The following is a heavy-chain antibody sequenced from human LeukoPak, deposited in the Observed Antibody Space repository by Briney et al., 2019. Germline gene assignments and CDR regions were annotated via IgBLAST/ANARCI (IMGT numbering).Heavy chain of an antibody. J-gene: IGHJ3*02. Sequence: PSQTLSLTCTVSGGSISSGSYSWNWIPPPAGKGLEWIGRIYTSGSTNYNPSLKSRLTITLDTAKNQFSLQLSSVTAADTAVYYCARAEWELDDAFDIWGQGTMVTVSS. V-gene: IGHV4-61*02. D-gene: IGHD1-26*01. CDR3: ARAEWELDDAFDI. CDR1: GGSISSGSYS. CDR2: IYTSGST.